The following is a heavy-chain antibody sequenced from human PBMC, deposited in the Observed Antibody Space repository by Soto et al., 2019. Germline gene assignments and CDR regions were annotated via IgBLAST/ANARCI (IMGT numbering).Heavy chain of an antibody. Sequence: QVQLQESGPGLVKPSETLSLTCAVSGGSVNSENYFWSWIRQHPGKGLERIGYTHYSGISNYNPSLESRVTLSADTAKNQCSLKLSSVTAADTAVYYCAKGVDYSSSTGDWFDSWGQGTLVTVSS. J-gene: IGHJ5*01. CDR3: AKGVDYSSSTGDWFDS. D-gene: IGHD6-6*01. CDR2: THYSGIS. V-gene: IGHV4-61*01. CDR1: GGSVNSENYF.